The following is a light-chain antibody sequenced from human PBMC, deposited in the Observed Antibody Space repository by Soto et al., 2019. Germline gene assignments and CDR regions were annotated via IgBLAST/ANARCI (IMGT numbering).Light chain of an antibody. CDR3: QQYGNSPFT. CDR1: QSVSRGY. Sequence: EIVLTQSPGTLSLSPGERATLSCRASQSVSRGYFAWYQQKPGQAPRLLIYGASSRATGIPDRFSGSGSGTVFPLTITRLEPEDFAVYYCQQYGNSPFTFGPGTKVDIK. CDR2: GAS. J-gene: IGKJ3*01. V-gene: IGKV3-20*01.